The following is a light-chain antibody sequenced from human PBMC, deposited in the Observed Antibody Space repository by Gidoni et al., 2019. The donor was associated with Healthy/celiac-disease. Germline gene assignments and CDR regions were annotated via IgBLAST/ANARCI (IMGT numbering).Light chain of an antibody. V-gene: IGKV1-39*01. CDR2: AAS. CDR3: QQSYSTPPWT. CDR1: QIISSY. Sequence: IQMTPSPSSLAASVGDRVTITCRASQIISSYLTWYQQKPGKAPKLLIYAASSLQSGVPSRFSGSGSGTDCTLTISSLQPEDFATYYCQQSYSTPPWTFGQGTKVEIK. J-gene: IGKJ1*01.